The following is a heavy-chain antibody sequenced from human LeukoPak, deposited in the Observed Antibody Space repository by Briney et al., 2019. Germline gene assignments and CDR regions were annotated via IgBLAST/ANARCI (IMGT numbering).Heavy chain of an antibody. Sequence: AGESLKISCEGSGYTFTSYWIAWVRQMPGKGLEWMGIIYPGDSDTRYSPSFQGQVTISADKSISTAYLQWSSLTASDTAMYFCARPRVVVATTSHAAFDIWGQGTLVSVSS. CDR3: ARPRVVVATTSHAAFDI. V-gene: IGHV5-51*01. D-gene: IGHD2-15*01. J-gene: IGHJ3*02. CDR2: IYPGDSDT. CDR1: GYTFTSYW.